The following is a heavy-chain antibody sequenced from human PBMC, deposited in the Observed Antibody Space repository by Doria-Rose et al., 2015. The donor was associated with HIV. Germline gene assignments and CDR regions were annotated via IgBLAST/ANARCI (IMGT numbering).Heavy chain of an antibody. D-gene: IGHD4-17*01. Sequence: QVQLVQSGRGVIQPGRSLRLSCAASGFTFSGHAIHWVRQAPGKGLEWVAVISFDGSNEYYADSVKGRCTISRDNSKNTLDLQMNNRRAEDTAVYYCARDRDYGDYTGYFDYWGQGTLVTVSS. V-gene: IGHV3-30-3*01. CDR1: GFTFSGHA. J-gene: IGHJ4*02. CDR2: ISFDGSNE. CDR3: ARDRDYGDYTGYFDY.